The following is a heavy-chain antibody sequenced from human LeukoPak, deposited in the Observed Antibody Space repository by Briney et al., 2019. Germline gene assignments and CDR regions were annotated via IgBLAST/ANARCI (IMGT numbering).Heavy chain of an antibody. J-gene: IGHJ3*02. CDR3: AEDRLAVSDAFDI. V-gene: IGHV3-33*06. CDR1: GFTFSSYG. CDR2: IWYDGGNK. Sequence: GGSLRLSCVASGFTFSSYGIHWVRQAPGKGLEWVGVIWYDGGNKDYADSVKGRFTISRDNSKNTLYLQMNSLRAEDTAVYYCAEDRLAVSDAFDIWGQGTMVTVSS.